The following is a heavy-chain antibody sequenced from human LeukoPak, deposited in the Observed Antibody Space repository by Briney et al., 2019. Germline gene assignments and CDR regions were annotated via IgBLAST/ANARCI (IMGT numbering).Heavy chain of an antibody. J-gene: IGHJ5*02. CDR2: ISAYNGNT. Sequence: GASVKVSCKASGYTFTSYGISWVRQAPGQGLEWMGWISAYNGNTNYAQKLQGRVTMTTDTSTSTAYMELRSLRSDDTAVCYCARGHTTYYYDSSGYYYPWGQGTLVTVSS. D-gene: IGHD3-22*01. CDR3: ARGHTTYYYDSSGYYYP. CDR1: GYTFTSYG. V-gene: IGHV1-18*01.